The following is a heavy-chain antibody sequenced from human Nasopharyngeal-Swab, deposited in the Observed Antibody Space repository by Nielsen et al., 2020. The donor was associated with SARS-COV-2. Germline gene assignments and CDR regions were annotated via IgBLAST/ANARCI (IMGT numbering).Heavy chain of an antibody. V-gene: IGHV4-61*02. D-gene: IGHD3-9*01. J-gene: IGHJ6*02. Sequence: SETLSLTCTVSGGSISSGGYFWSWVRRPAGKGLEWIGRIYSSGNANYNPSLKSRVIMSLDTSINQFSLKLSSVIAADTAVYYCTRDVNGYDDILTGCHRDYYYYIDVWGQGTQVTVSS. CDR1: GGSISSGGYF. CDR2: IYSSGNA. CDR3: TRDVNGYDDILTGCHRDYYYYIDV.